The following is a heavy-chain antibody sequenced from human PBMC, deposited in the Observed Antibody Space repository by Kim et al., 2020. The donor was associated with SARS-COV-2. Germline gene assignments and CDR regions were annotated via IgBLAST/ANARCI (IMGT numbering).Heavy chain of an antibody. Sequence: NPSLKRPVTISKDTSKKQFSLKLSSVTAADTAVYYCAREGRGGYGFFDYWGQGTLVTVSS. V-gene: IGHV4-30-2*05. CDR3: AREGRGGYGFFDY. D-gene: IGHD5-12*01. J-gene: IGHJ4*02.